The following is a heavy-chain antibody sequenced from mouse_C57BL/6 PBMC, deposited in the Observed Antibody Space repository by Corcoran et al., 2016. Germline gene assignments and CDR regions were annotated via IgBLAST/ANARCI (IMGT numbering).Heavy chain of an antibody. V-gene: IGHV1-76*01. CDR3: ARWGLPRYYYAMDY. Sequence: QVQLKQSGAELVRPGASVKLSCKASGYTFTDYYINWVKQRPGQGLEWIARIYPGSGNTYYNEKFKGKATLTAEKSSSTAYMQLSSLTSEDSAVYFCARWGLPRYYYAMDYWGQGTSVTVSS. CDR1: GYTFTDYY. J-gene: IGHJ4*01. D-gene: IGHD2-2*01. CDR2: IYPGSGNT.